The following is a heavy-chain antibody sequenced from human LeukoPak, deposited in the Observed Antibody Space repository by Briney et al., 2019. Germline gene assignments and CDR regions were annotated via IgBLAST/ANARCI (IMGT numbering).Heavy chain of an antibody. Sequence: ASVKVSCKASGYTFTSNYIHWVRQAPGQGLEWMGMIYPRDGSTSYAQKFQGRVTVTRDTSTSTVHMKLSGLRSEDTAVYYCARDQEGFDYWGQGTLVTVSS. CDR1: GYTFTSNY. J-gene: IGHJ4*02. CDR2: IYPRDGST. V-gene: IGHV1-46*01. CDR3: ARDQEGFDY.